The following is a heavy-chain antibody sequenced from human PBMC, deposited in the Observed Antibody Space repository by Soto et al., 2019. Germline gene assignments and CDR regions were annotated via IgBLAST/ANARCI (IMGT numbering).Heavy chain of an antibody. D-gene: IGHD3-22*01. CDR3: ARDPYYYDSSGYHKLDY. CDR2: INPSGGST. J-gene: IGHJ4*02. Sequence: ASVKVSCKASGYTFTSYYMHWVRQAPGQGLEWMGIINPSGGSTSYAQKFQGRVTMTRDTSTSTVYMELSSLRSEDTAVYYCARDPYYYDSSGYHKLDYWGQGTLITVSS. CDR1: GYTFTSYY. V-gene: IGHV1-46*01.